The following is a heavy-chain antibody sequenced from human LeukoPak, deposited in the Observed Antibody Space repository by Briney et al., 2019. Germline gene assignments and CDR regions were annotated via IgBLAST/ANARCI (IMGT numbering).Heavy chain of an antibody. V-gene: IGHV1-46*01. Sequence: ASVTVSCTASGYTFTSYYMHWVRQAPGQGLEWMGIINPSGGSTSYAQKFQGRVTMTRDTSTSTVYMELSSLRSEDTAVYYCARRSMVSSYYYGMDVWGQGTTVTVSS. CDR1: GYTFTSYY. CDR2: INPSGGST. CDR3: ARRSMVSSYYYGMDV. J-gene: IGHJ6*02. D-gene: IGHD5-18*01.